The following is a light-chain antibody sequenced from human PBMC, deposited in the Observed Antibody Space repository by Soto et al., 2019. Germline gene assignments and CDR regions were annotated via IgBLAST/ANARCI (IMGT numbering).Light chain of an antibody. CDR2: AAS. CDR1: QTISRNY. J-gene: IGKJ3*01. CDR3: QQYGTSPPFT. V-gene: IGKV3-20*01. Sequence: EIVLTQSPGTLSLSPGERGTLSCRASQTISRNYLAWYQQKPGQAPRLLIYAASSRATGIPDRFIGSGSGTEFTLTSSRLEPADFAVYYCQQYGTSPPFTFGPGTRVDL.